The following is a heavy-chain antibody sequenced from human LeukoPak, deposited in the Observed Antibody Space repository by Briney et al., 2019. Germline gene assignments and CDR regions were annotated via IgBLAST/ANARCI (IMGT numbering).Heavy chain of an antibody. D-gene: IGHD3-22*01. Sequence: GGSLRLSCAASGFTSSSYGMHWVRQAPGKGLEWVAVISSDGSNKYYADSVKGRFTISRDNSKNTLYLQMNSLRPEDTAVYYCAKDYYDTSGYYGYWGQGTLVTVSS. V-gene: IGHV3-30*18. J-gene: IGHJ4*02. CDR2: ISSDGSNK. CDR3: AKDYYDTSGYYGY. CDR1: GFTSSSYG.